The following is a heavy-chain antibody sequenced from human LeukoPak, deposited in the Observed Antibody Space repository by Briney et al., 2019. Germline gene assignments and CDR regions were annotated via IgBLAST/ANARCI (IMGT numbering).Heavy chain of an antibody. V-gene: IGHV3-20*01. CDR1: GFTFADFG. CDR2: INWNGGST. D-gene: IGHD1-26*01. J-gene: IGHJ4*02. Sequence: GGSLRLSCEASGFTFADFGMAWVRQAPGKGLEWVSGINWNGGSTGYADSVKGRFTISRDNAKNSLYLQMNSLRVEDTALYHCLRDTAADLSGGNDYWGQGILVTVSS. CDR3: LRDTAADLSGGNDY.